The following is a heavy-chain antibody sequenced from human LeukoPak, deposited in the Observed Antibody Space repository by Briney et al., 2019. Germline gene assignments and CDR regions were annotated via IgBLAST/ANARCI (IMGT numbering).Heavy chain of an antibody. J-gene: IGHJ4*02. CDR1: GGSFSGYY. D-gene: IGHD6-19*01. V-gene: IGHV4-34*01. CDR3: ARGVYGYSSDWYLNY. CDR2: INHGGST. Sequence: SETLSLTCAVYGGSFSGYYWNWIRQPPGKGLEWIGEINHGGSTNYNPSLKSRVTISVDTSKNQFSLKLSSVTAADTAVYYCARGVYGYSSDWYLNYWGQGTLVTVSS.